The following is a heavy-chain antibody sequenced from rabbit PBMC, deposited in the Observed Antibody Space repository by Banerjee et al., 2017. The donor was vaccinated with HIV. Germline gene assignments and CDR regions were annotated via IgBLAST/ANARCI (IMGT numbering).Heavy chain of an antibody. D-gene: IGHD3-1*01. CDR2: IYGGVTDTT. V-gene: IGHV1S45*01. CDR3: ARDTDGTGYDWLDL. J-gene: IGHJ5*01. CDR1: GFDFSTSYY. Sequence: QEQLVESGGGLVKPGGSLTLSCSASGFDFSTSYYMCWVRQAPGKGLEWIACIYGGVTDTTYYASWAKGPCTISKTSSTTVDLKMTSLTAADTATYFCARDTDGTGYDWLDLWGPGTLVTVS.